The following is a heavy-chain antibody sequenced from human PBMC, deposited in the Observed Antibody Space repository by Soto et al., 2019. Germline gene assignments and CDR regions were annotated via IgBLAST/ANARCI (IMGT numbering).Heavy chain of an antibody. CDR1: GFTFSYYW. D-gene: IGHD1-26*01. CDR3: ARGQWGAFDL. CDR2: IHSDGSST. Sequence: DVQLVESGGGSVQPGGSLSLSCAAPGFTFSYYWMHWVRQAPGKGLVWVSRIHSDGSSTTDADSVKGRFTISRDNAKNTLYLQMNSLRAEDTVVYYCARGQWGAFDLWGQGTMVTVAS. J-gene: IGHJ3*01. V-gene: IGHV3-74*01.